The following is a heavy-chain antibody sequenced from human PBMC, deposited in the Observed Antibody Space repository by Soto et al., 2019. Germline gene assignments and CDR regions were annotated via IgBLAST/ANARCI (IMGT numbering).Heavy chain of an antibody. V-gene: IGHV4-39*01. CDR2: IYYSGST. D-gene: IGHD3-10*01. Sequence: QLQLQESGPGLVKPSETLSLTCTVSGGSISSSSYYWGWIRQPPGKGLEWIGSIYYSGSTYYNPSLKSRVTISVDTSKNQLSLKLSSVTAADTAVYYCARQKYYYGSGSIDRDAFDIWGQGTMVTVSS. CDR1: GGSISSSSYY. CDR3: ARQKYYYGSGSIDRDAFDI. J-gene: IGHJ3*02.